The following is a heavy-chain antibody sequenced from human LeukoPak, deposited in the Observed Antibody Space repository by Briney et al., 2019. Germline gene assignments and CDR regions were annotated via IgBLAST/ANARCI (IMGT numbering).Heavy chain of an antibody. CDR2: IHPSGST. V-gene: IGHV4-4*08. J-gene: IGHJ4*02. D-gene: IGHD2-8*01. CDR3: AEGVDRKKVDR. CDR1: GVSISGYY. Sequence: SSETLSLTCTVSGVSISGYYWSWIRQPPGKRLEWIGYIHPSGSTNYNPSLKSRVTISVDTSKNQFSLRLTSVTVADTAVYYCAEGVDRKKVDRWGQGTLVTVSS.